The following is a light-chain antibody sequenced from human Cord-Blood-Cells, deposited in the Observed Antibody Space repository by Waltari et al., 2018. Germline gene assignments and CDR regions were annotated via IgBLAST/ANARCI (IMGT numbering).Light chain of an antibody. J-gene: IGLJ3*02. CDR1: SSDVGRYNL. CDR2: EVS. Sequence: QSALTQPASVSGSPGQSITISCTGTSSDVGRYNLVSWYQQHPGKAPKLMIYEVSKRPSGVSNRFSDSKSGNTASLTISGLQAEDEADYYCCSYAGSSTLVFGGGTKLTVL. CDR3: CSYAGSSTLV. V-gene: IGLV2-23*02.